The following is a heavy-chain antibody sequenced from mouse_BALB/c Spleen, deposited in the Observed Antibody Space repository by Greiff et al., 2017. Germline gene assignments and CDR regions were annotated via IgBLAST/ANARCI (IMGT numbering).Heavy chain of an antibody. CDR1: GYTFTTYP. CDR3: TIRDYGSSYAMDY. J-gene: IGHJ4*01. Sequence: QVQLKESGAELVKPGASVKMSCKAFGYTFTTYPIEWMKQNHGKSLEWIGNFHPYNDDTKYNEKFKGKAKLTVDKSSSTAYMQLSSLTSEDSAVYYCTIRDYGSSYAMDYWGQGTSVTVSS. CDR2: FHPYNDDT. D-gene: IGHD1-1*01. V-gene: IGHV1-47*01.